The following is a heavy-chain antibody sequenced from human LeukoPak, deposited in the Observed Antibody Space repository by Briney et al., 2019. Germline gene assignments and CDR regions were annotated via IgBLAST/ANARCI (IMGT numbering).Heavy chain of an antibody. V-gene: IGHV4-4*07. CDR3: ARGNYDFWSGPPYYYYMGV. D-gene: IGHD3-3*01. J-gene: IGHJ6*03. CDR2: IYTSGST. CDR1: GGSISSYY. Sequence: PSETLSLTCTVSGGSISSYYWSWIRQPAGKGLEWIGRIYTSGSTNYNPSLKSRVTMSVDTSKNQFSLKLSSVTAADTAVYYCARGNYDFWSGPPYYYYMGVWGKGTTVTVSS.